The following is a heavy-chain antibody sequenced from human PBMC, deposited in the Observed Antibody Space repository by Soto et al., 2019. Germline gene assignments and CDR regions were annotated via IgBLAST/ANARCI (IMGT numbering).Heavy chain of an antibody. Sequence: SQTLSLTCAISGDSVSSNSAALNWIRQSPSRGLEWLGRTYYRSKWYNDYAVSVKSRITINPDTSKNQFSLQLNSVTPEDTAVYYCAREVGYYCSGGSCYSNGFDYWGQGTLVTVSS. CDR2: TYYRSKWYN. J-gene: IGHJ4*02. D-gene: IGHD2-15*01. CDR3: AREVGYYCSGGSCYSNGFDY. V-gene: IGHV6-1*01. CDR1: GDSVSSNSAA.